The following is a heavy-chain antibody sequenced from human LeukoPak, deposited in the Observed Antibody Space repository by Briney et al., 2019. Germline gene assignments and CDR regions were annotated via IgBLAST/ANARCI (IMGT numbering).Heavy chain of an antibody. CDR3: ARDSPTKIGSTTGDWFDP. J-gene: IGHJ5*02. Sequence: GASVKVSCKASGYTFTSNYIHWVRQAPGQGLEWMGIINPSGGSTSYAQKFQGRVTMTRDTSTSTVYMELSSLRSEDTAVYYCARDSPTKIGSTTGDWFDPWGQGTLVTVSS. CDR2: INPSGGST. V-gene: IGHV1-46*01. CDR1: GYTFTSNY. D-gene: IGHD2-2*01.